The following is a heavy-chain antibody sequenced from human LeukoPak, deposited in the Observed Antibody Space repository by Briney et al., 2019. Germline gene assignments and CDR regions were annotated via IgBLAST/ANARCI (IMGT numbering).Heavy chain of an antibody. CDR1: GFAFSVYA. V-gene: IGHV3-23*01. J-gene: IGHJ5*01. CDR2: INANSGTR. CDR3: AKPISGGLAVTADWFHP. D-gene: IGHD6-19*01. Sequence: GGSLRLSCAAPGFAFSVYAMSWLRQPPGKGLDWVSTINANSGTRSYAASVRGRFTISRDNSKNTLYLQLNTLRADDTATYYCAKPISGGLAVTADWFHPWGQGTLVVVSS.